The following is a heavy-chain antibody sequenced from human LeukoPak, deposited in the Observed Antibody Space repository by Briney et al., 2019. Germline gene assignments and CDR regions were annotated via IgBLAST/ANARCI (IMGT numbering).Heavy chain of an antibody. CDR3: ARASWISSADAVW. CDR1: GFSFSHYA. CDR2: LRGDGET. Sequence: GGSLRLSCAASGFSFSHYAMSWVRQAPTRGLEWLASLRGDGETFSADSVTGRFTLSSDDSRTTVFLQLKKLRVDDTAVYSCARASWISSADAVWWGQGTLVTVSS. D-gene: IGHD2-2*03. V-gene: IGHV3-23*01. J-gene: IGHJ4*02.